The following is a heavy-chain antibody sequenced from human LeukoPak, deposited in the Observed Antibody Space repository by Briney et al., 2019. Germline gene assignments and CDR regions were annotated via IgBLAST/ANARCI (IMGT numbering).Heavy chain of an antibody. CDR3: ARVSSSSGWLEPYFDY. V-gene: IGHV4-59*01. Sequence: SETLSLTCTVSGGSISSYYWSWIRQPPGKGLEWIGYIYYSGSTNYNPSLKSRVTISVDTSKNQFSLKLSSVTAADAAVYYCARVSSSSGWLEPYFDYWGQGTLVTVSS. CDR1: GGSISSYY. J-gene: IGHJ4*02. CDR2: IYYSGST. D-gene: IGHD6-19*01.